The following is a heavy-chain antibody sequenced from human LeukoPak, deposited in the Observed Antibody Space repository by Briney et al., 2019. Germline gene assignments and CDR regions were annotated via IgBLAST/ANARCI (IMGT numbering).Heavy chain of an antibody. V-gene: IGHV4-59*09. Sequence: GSPNYNPSLKSRVTISVDTSKNQFSLKLSSVTAADTAVYYCARGYYYDSSGYYYADAFDIWGQGTMVTVSS. CDR2: GSP. D-gene: IGHD3-22*01. CDR3: ARGYYYDSSGYYYADAFDI. J-gene: IGHJ3*02.